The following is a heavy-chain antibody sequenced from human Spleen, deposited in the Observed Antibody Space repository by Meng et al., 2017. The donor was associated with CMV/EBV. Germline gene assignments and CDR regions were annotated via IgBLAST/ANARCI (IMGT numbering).Heavy chain of an antibody. CDR2: IYTDDSDT. CDR3: ARQGGGSYYIDY. J-gene: IGHJ4*02. V-gene: IGHV5-51*01. D-gene: IGHD1-26*01. Sequence: CTCSRYGFPRYWIGWVRQMPGVGLEWIGIIYTDDSDTRYSPSFQGQVTFSADKSLSTAYLQWSSLKASDTAMYYCARQGGGSYYIDYWGQGTLVTVSS. CDR1: RYGFPRYW.